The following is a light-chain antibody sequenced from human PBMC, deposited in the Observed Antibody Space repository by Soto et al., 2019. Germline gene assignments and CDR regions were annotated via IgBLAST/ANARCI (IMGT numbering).Light chain of an antibody. CDR3: QAWDSSTVV. V-gene: IGLV3-1*01. Sequence: SYELTQPPSVSVSPGQTASITCSGDKLGDKYACWYQQKPGQCPVLVIYQDSKRPSGIPERISGSNSGNTATLTISGTQAMDEADYYCQAWDSSTVVFGGGTKLTVL. CDR2: QDS. CDR1: KLGDKY. J-gene: IGLJ2*01.